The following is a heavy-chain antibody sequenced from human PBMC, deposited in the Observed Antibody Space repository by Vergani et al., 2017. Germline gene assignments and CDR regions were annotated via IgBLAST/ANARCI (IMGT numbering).Heavy chain of an antibody. J-gene: IGHJ4*02. D-gene: IGHD3-10*01. CDR2: IWYDGSNK. V-gene: IGHV3-33*06. Sequence: QVQLVESGGGVVQPGRSLRLSCAASGFTFSSYGMHWVRQAPGKGLEWVAVIWYDGSNKYYADSVKGRFTISRDNSKNTLYLQMNSLRAEDTAVYYCAKAPSITMVRGANGLYFDYWGQGTLVTVSS. CDR1: GFTFSSYG. CDR3: AKAPSITMVRGANGLYFDY.